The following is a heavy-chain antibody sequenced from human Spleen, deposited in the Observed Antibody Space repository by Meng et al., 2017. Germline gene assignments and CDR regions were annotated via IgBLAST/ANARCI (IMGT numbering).Heavy chain of an antibody. CDR1: GDSVASISAA. CDR3: ARGDGYIIDY. J-gene: IGHJ4*02. V-gene: IGHV6-1*01. D-gene: IGHD5-24*01. CDR2: SYYRSKWFN. Sequence: QVPLQQSGQGLVKPSQTLSLTWAIYGDSVASISAAWTWIRQSPSRGLECLGRSYYRSKWFNDYALSVKSRVTVNPVTSKNQFSLQLNSVTPEDTAVYYCARGDGYIIDYWGQGTLVTVSS.